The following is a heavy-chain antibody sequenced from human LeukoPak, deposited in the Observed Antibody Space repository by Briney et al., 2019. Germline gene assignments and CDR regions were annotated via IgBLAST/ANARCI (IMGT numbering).Heavy chain of an antibody. Sequence: GGSLRLSCAASGFTVSSNYMSWVRQAPGKGLEWVSVIYSGGSTYYADSVKGRFTISRDNSKNTLYLQMNSLRAEDTAVYYCAKGALYDFWSGYFLPTDYWGQGTLVTVSS. V-gene: IGHV3-66*01. D-gene: IGHD3-3*01. CDR2: IYSGGST. CDR1: GFTVSSNY. CDR3: AKGALYDFWSGYFLPTDY. J-gene: IGHJ4*02.